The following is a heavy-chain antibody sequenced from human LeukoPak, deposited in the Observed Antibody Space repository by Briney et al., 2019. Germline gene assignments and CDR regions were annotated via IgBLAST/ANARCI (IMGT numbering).Heavy chain of an antibody. V-gene: IGHV3-23*01. Sequence: PGGSLRLSCAASGFTFSSCAMSWVRQAPGKGLEWVSTIIDSGNSIYYADSAEGRFTISRDNSKNTLYLQMNSLRAGDTAVYYCARTLYSSSPTGWFDPWGQGTLVTVSS. D-gene: IGHD6-13*01. CDR2: IIDSGNSI. CDR3: ARTLYSSSPTGWFDP. CDR1: GFTFSSCA. J-gene: IGHJ5*02.